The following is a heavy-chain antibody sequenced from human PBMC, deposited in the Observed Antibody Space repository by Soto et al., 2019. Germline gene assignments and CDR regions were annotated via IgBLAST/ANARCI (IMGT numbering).Heavy chain of an antibody. Sequence: GGSLRLSCAASGFTFDDYAMHWVRQAPGKGLEWVSGISWNSGSIGYADSVKGRFTISRDNAKNSLYLQMNSLRAEDTALYYCAKDIGSRGGFDYWGQGTLVTVSS. CDR2: ISWNSGSI. CDR3: AKDIGSRGGFDY. D-gene: IGHD3-16*01. V-gene: IGHV3-9*01. J-gene: IGHJ4*02. CDR1: GFTFDDYA.